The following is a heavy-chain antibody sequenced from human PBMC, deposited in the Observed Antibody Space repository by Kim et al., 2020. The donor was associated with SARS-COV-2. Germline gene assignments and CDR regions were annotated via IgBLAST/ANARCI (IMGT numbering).Heavy chain of an antibody. D-gene: IGHD6-13*01. CDR3: ASLFGLITYSSSWYDAFDI. CDR2: IYHSGST. J-gene: IGHJ3*02. Sequence: SETLSLTCAVSGGSISSSNWLSWVRQPPGKGLEWIGEIYHSGSTNYNPSLKSRVTISVDKSKNQFSLKLSSVTAADTAVYYCASLFGLITYSSSWYDAFDIWGQGTMVTVSS. CDR1: GGSISSSNW. V-gene: IGHV4-4*02.